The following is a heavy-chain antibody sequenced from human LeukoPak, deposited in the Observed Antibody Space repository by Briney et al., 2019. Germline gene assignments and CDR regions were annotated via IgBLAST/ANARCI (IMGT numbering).Heavy chain of an antibody. V-gene: IGHV3-74*01. D-gene: IGHD3-22*01. CDR3: ARGKGYHSNDAFDI. CDR1: GFTFSSYW. CDR2: INSDGSST. J-gene: IGHJ3*02. Sequence: PGGSLRLSCAASGFTFSSYWMHWVRQAPGKGLVWVSRINSDGSSTSYADSVKGRFTISRDTAKNTLYLQMNSLRAEDTAVYYCARGKGYHSNDAFDIWGQGTMVTVSS.